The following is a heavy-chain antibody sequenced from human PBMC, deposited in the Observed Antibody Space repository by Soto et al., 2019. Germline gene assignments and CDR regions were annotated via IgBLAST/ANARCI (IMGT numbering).Heavy chain of an antibody. Sequence: QVQLVQSGAEVKKPGASVKVSCKASGYTFTRSGISWVRQAPGQGLEWMGWISTYNGDTNYAQTFQGRVTMTTDTPTSTVDMELRSLRSDDTAVYYCAREGVAPYYYYGMDVWGQGTPVTVSS. CDR2: ISTYNGDT. V-gene: IGHV1-18*01. D-gene: IGHD5-12*01. CDR3: AREGVAPYYYYGMDV. J-gene: IGHJ6*02. CDR1: GYTFTRSG.